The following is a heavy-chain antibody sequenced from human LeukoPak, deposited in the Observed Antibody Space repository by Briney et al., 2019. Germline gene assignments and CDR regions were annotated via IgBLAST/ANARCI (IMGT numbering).Heavy chain of an antibody. CDR1: GYSISSDNW. CDR3: AKKIAAAAWFGS. Sequence: SDTLSLTCAVSGYSISSDNWWGWIRPPPGKGLEWIGYIYYSGSTYYNPSLKSRVTMSVDTSKNQFSLKLSSVTAVDTAVYYCAKKIAAAAWFGSWGQGTLVTVSS. J-gene: IGHJ5*01. D-gene: IGHD6-13*01. CDR2: IYYSGST. V-gene: IGHV4-28*01.